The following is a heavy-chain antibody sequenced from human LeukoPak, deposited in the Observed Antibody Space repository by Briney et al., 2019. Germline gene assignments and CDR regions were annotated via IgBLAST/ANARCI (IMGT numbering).Heavy chain of an antibody. CDR2: ISSSSYI. CDR1: GFTFSSYS. J-gene: IGHJ4*02. D-gene: IGHD3-10*01. CDR3: ARDPGSRNGSGSYYNY. Sequence: GGSLRLSCAASGFTFSSYSMNWVRQAPGKGLEWVSSISSSSYIYYADSVRGRFTISRDNAKNSLYLQMNSLRAEDTAVYYCARDPGSRNGSGSYYNYWGQGTLVTVSS. V-gene: IGHV3-21*01.